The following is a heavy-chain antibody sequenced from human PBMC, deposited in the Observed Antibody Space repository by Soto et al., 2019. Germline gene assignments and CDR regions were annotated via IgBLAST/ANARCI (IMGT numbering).Heavy chain of an antibody. J-gene: IGHJ4*02. CDR3: AKRACSTASCYYFDY. CDR2: ISYDGSNK. D-gene: IGHD2-2*01. Sequence: PGESLTLACAVSGFTFSSYAMHWVRPPQGKGLEWVAVISYDGSNKYYADSVKGRFTISRDNSKNTLYLQMNSLRAEDTAVDYWAKRACSTASCYYFDYWGQGTLVTVSS. CDR1: GFTFSSYA. V-gene: IGHV3-30-3*02.